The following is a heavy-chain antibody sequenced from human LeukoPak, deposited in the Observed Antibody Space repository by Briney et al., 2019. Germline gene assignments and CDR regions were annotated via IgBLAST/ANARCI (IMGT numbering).Heavy chain of an antibody. D-gene: IGHD3-3*01. CDR1: GGSFSGYY. CDR2: INHSGST. CDR3: ARGPYDFWSGYLVV. V-gene: IGHV4-34*01. Sequence: KPSETLSLTCAVHGGSFSGYYWSWIRQPPGKGLEWIGEINHSGSTNYNPSLKSRVTISVDTSKNQFSLKLSSVTAADTAVYYCARGPYDFWSGYLVVWGQGTLVTVSS. J-gene: IGHJ4*02.